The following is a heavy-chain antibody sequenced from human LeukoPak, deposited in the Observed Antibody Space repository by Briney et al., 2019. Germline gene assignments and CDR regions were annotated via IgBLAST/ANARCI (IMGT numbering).Heavy chain of an antibody. D-gene: IGHD2-15*01. CDR1: GGSFNDYY. J-gene: IGHJ6*03. V-gene: IGHV4-34*01. Sequence: PSETLSLTCAVYGGSFNDYYWSWIRQPPGKGLEWIGEINHSGSTNYNPSLKSRVTISVDTSKNQFSLKLSSVAAADTALYYCARTYSYYHYMDVWGKGTTVTVSS. CDR3: ARTYSYYHYMDV. CDR2: INHSGST.